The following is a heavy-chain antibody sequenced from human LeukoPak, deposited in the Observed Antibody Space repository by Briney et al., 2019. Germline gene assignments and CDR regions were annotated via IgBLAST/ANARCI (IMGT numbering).Heavy chain of an antibody. D-gene: IGHD3-22*01. J-gene: IGHJ4*02. CDR3: ASPYYYDSSGYYSPFDY. Sequence: SETPSLTCTVSGGSISSSSYYWGWIRQPPGKGLEWIGSIYYSGSTYYNPSLKSRVTISVDTSKNQFSLKLSSVTTADTAVYYCASPYYYDSSGYYSPFDYWGQGTLVTVSP. CDR2: IYYSGST. CDR1: GGSISSSSYY. V-gene: IGHV4-39*01.